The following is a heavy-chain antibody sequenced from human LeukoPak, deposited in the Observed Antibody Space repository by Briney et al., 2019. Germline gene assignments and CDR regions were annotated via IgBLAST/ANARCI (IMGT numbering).Heavy chain of an antibody. CDR3: ARPIDDSSGSYYFDY. J-gene: IGHJ4*02. Sequence: GGSPRLSCAASGFTFSSYSMNWVRQAPGKGLEWVSSISSSSSYIYYADSVKGRFTISRDNAKNSLYLQMNSLRAEDTAVYYCARPIDDSSGSYYFDYWGQGTLVTVSS. D-gene: IGHD3-22*01. V-gene: IGHV3-21*01. CDR1: GFTFSSYS. CDR2: ISSSSSYI.